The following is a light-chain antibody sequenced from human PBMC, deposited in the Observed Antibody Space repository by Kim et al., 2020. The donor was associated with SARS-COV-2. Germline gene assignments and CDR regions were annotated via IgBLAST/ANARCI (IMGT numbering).Light chain of an antibody. J-gene: IGKJ3*01. CDR1: QSVIGYY. CDR2: TTS. Sequence: EIVLTQSPGTLSLSPGERATLSCRASQSVIGYYLAWYQQKPGQAPRLLIYTTSSRATGIPDRFSGSGSGTDFTLTISRLEPEDFAVYYCQQYGSSPFTFGPGTKVDIK. CDR3: QQYGSSPFT. V-gene: IGKV3-20*01.